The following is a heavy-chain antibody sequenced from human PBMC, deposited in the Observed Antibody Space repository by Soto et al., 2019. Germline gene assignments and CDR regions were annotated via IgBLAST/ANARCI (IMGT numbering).Heavy chain of an antibody. CDR2: IFYGGGT. CDR3: ARLESAFDI. CDR1: GGSLSSRSYH. Sequence: QLLLQESGPGLVKPSETLSLTCTVSGGSLSSRSYHWGWIRQPPGQGPEWIGNIFYGGGTYYNPSLKSRVTISVDTSKNQFSLMLSSVTTADTAVYYCARLESAFDIWGQGTMFIVSS. V-gene: IGHV4-39*01. D-gene: IGHD1-1*01. J-gene: IGHJ3*02.